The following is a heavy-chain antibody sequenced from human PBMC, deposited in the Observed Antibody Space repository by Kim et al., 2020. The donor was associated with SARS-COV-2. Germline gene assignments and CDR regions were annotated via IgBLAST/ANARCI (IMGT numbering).Heavy chain of an antibody. D-gene: IGHD3-10*01. CDR1: GYTFTSYD. CDR3: ARAVWFRELLVRYYFDY. CDR2: MNPNRGNT. Sequence: ASVKVSCKASGYTFTSYDINWVRQATGQGLEWMGWMNPNRGNTGYAQKFQGRVTMTRNTSISTAYMELSSLRSEDTAVYYCARAVWFRELLVRYYFDYWGQGTLVTVSS. V-gene: IGHV1-8*01. J-gene: IGHJ4*02.